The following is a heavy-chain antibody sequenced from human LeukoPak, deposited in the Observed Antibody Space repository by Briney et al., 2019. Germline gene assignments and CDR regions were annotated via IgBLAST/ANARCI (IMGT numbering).Heavy chain of an antibody. CDR3: ARGAAVAGTHYYYMDV. CDR2: IYTSGST. Sequence: PSQTLSLTCTVSGGSISSGSYYWSWIRQPAGKGLEWIGRIYTSGSTNYNPSLKSRVTISVDTSKNQFSLKLSSVTAADTAVYYCARGAAVAGTHYYYMDVWGKGTTVTVS. V-gene: IGHV4-61*02. D-gene: IGHD6-19*01. J-gene: IGHJ6*03. CDR1: GGSISSGSYY.